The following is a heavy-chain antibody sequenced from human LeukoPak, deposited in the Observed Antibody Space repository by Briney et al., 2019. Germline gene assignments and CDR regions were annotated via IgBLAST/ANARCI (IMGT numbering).Heavy chain of an antibody. CDR1: GYTFTSYA. CDR2: INAGNGNT. D-gene: IGHD6-13*01. Sequence: ASVKVSCKASGYTFTSYAMHWVRQAPGQRPEWMGWINAGNGNTKYSQKFQGRVTITRDTSASTAYMELSSLRSEDTAVYYCARDLDAAAGYYWGQGTLVTVSS. CDR3: ARDLDAAAGYY. J-gene: IGHJ4*02. V-gene: IGHV1-3*01.